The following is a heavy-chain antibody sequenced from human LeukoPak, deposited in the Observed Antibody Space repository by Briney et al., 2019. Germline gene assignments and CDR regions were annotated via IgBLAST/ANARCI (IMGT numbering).Heavy chain of an antibody. D-gene: IGHD3-9*01. CDR1: GFTFSSYG. Sequence: GGSLRLSCAASGFTFSSYGMHWVRQAPGKGLEWVAVIWYDGSNKYYADSVKGRFTISRDNSKNTLYLQMNSLRAEDTAVYYCARVSRDDILTGTTLYYYYYMDVWGKGTTVTVSS. CDR3: ARVSRDDILTGTTLYYYYYMDV. CDR2: IWYDGSNK. V-gene: IGHV3-33*01. J-gene: IGHJ6*03.